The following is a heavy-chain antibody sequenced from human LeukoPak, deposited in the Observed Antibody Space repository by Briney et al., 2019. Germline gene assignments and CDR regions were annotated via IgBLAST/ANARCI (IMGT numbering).Heavy chain of an antibody. J-gene: IGHJ5*02. D-gene: IGHD2-15*01. CDR1: GYTFTSYG. CDR3: ARDPTNRYCSGGSCYSRWFDP. CDR2: ISAYNGNT. Sequence: ASVKDSCKASGYTFTSYGISWVRQAPGQGLEWMGWISAYNGNTNYAQKLQGRVTMTTDTSTSTAYMELRSLRSDDTAVYYCARDPTNRYCSGGSCYSRWFDPWGQGTLVTVSS. V-gene: IGHV1-18*01.